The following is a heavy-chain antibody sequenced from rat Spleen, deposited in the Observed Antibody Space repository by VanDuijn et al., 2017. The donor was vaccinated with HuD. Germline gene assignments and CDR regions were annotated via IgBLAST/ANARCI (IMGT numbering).Heavy chain of an antibody. J-gene: IGHJ2*01. D-gene: IGHD1-11*01. Sequence: EVQLVESGGGLVQPGGSMKLSCAVSGFTSTSFPVAWVRQAPTKGLEWVATISASGGSTYFRDSVKGRFTISRHNAKSSLYLQMDSLRSEDTATYYCARHVYGGYSEGYFDYWGQGVMVTVSS. CDR1: GFTSTSFP. CDR2: ISASGGST. CDR3: ARHVYGGYSEGYFDY. V-gene: IGHV5-46*01.